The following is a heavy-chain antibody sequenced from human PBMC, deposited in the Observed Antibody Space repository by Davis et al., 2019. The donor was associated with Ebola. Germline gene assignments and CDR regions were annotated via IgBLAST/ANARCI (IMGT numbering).Heavy chain of an antibody. J-gene: IGHJ6*02. V-gene: IGHV3-21*01. CDR2: ISSSSSYI. CDR1: GFTFSNAW. Sequence: GESLKISCAASGFTFSNAWMSWVRQAPGKGLEWVSSISSSSSYIYYADSVKGRFTISRDNAKNSLYLQMNSLRAEDTAVYYCARDPTRTYYDFWSGSSDYYYGMDVWGQGTTVTVSS. CDR3: ARDPTRTYYDFWSGSSDYYYGMDV. D-gene: IGHD3-3*01.